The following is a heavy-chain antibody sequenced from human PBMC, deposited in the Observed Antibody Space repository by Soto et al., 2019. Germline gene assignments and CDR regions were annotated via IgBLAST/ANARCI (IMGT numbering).Heavy chain of an antibody. CDR1: GFTFSSYA. CDR3: AKGTGRWADSYYYGMDV. CDR2: ISGSGGST. J-gene: IGHJ6*02. D-gene: IGHD3-10*01. Sequence: GGSLRLSCAASGFTFSSYAMSWVRQAPGKGLEWVSAISGSGGSTYYADSVKGRFTISRDNSKNTLFLQMNSLRVEDTAVYYCAKGTGRWADSYYYGMDVWGQGTTVTVSS. V-gene: IGHV3-23*01.